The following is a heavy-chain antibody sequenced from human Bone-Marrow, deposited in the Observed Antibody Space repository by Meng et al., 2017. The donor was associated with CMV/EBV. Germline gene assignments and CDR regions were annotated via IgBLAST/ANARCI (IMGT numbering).Heavy chain of an antibody. CDR1: DGSFSGYY. CDR3: ARASLYPSGCFES. D-gene: IGHD2-15*01. Sequence: QVQLQQWGAGLLKPSETLSLTCRVYDGSFSGYYWNWIRQSPGRGLEWIGEVNHRGSTTYNPSFKSRVIISVDTSKNQFSLKLNSVTAADTAIYYCARASLYPSGCFESWGQGTLVTVSS. V-gene: IGHV4-34*02. CDR2: VNHRGST. J-gene: IGHJ4*02.